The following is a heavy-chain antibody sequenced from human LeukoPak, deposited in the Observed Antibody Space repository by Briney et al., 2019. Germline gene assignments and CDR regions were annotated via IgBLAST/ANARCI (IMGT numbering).Heavy chain of an antibody. CDR1: GFTFSSYA. J-gene: IGHJ4*02. CDR3: ARETSGSFDC. CDR2: ISFDGANK. V-gene: IGHV3-30*04. D-gene: IGHD3-22*01. Sequence: GGSLRLSCAASGFTFSSYAMHWVRQAPGKGLEWVADISFDGANKYYADSVKGRFTISRDYSKNTLYLQMNSLRAEDTAVYYCARETSGSFDCWGQGTLVTVSS.